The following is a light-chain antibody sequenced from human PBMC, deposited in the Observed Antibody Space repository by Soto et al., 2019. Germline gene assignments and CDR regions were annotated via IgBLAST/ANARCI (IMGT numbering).Light chain of an antibody. CDR3: KQYNSSSVT. V-gene: IGKV1-5*01. Sequence: DIQVTQSPSSLSAXXXXXXXXXXXASQSIDYCLAWYQQKPGNAPKLLIYDASSLKSGVPLRFSGSGSGTEFTLTINSLQPDDLATYYCKQYNSSSVTFGGGTKVDIK. CDR1: QSIDYC. J-gene: IGKJ4*01. CDR2: DAS.